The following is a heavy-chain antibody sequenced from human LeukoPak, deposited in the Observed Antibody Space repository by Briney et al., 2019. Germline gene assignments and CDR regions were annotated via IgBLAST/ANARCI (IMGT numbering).Heavy chain of an antibody. Sequence: SETLSPTCTVSGGSISISNYYWGWIRQPPGKGLEWIGSIYYSGSTYYNPSLKSRVTISVDTSKDQFSLKLRFVTAADTAVYYCARRPFITMVRGVTYYFDYWGQGTLVTVSS. D-gene: IGHD3-10*01. J-gene: IGHJ4*02. CDR1: GGSISISNYY. CDR3: ARRPFITMVRGVTYYFDY. CDR2: IYYSGST. V-gene: IGHV4-39*01.